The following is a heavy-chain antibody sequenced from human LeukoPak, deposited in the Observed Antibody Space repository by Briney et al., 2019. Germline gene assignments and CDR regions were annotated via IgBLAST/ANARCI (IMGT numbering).Heavy chain of an antibody. D-gene: IGHD5-18*01. J-gene: IGHJ4*02. V-gene: IGHV4-59*01. CDR3: ARAGGVDTAMDANFDY. CDR2: IYYNGGT. Sequence: PSETLSLTCTVSGGSISSYYWSWIRQPPGKGLEWIGYIYYNGGTNYNPSLRSRVTISVDTFKNHFSLRLSSVTAADTAMYYCARAGGVDTAMDANFDYWGQGTLVTVSS. CDR1: GGSISSYY.